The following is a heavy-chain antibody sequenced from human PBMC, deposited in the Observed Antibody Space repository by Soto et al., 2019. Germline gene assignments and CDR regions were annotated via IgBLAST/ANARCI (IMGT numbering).Heavy chain of an antibody. Sequence: SETLSLTCAVSGGSISSGGYSWSWIRQPPGKGLEWIGYIYHSGSTYYNPSLKSRVTVSVDRSKNQFSLKLSSVTAADTAVYYCARGNVVPLDYWGQGTLVTVSS. D-gene: IGHD2-21*01. J-gene: IGHJ4*02. CDR1: GGSISSGGYS. CDR2: IYHSGST. CDR3: ARGNVVPLDY. V-gene: IGHV4-30-2*01.